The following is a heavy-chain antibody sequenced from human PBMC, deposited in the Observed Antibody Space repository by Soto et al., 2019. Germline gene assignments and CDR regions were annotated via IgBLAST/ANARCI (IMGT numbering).Heavy chain of an antibody. J-gene: IGHJ4*02. V-gene: IGHV1-69*13. CDR3: ARDGTPSGYGDY. CDR2: IIPIFGTA. CDR1: GGTFSSYA. Sequence: SVKVSCKASGGTFSSYAISWVRQAPGQGLEWMGGIIPIFGTANYAQKFQGRVTITADESTSTAYMELSSLRSEDTAVYYCARDGTPSGYGDYWGQGTLVTVSS. D-gene: IGHD3-3*01.